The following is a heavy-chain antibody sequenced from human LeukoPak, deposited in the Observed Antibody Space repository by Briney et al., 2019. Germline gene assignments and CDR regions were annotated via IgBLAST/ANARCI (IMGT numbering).Heavy chain of an antibody. CDR2: INTDGSIT. D-gene: IGHD3-9*01. CDR1: GFTFSTYL. J-gene: IGHJ5*02. V-gene: IGHV3-74*03. Sequence: PGGSLRLSYAASGFTFSTYLMHWVRQAPGKGLVWVSRINTDGSITTYADSVKGRFTISRDNAKNTLYLQMNSLRDEDTAVYYCASLGTLVPWGQGTLVTVSS. CDR3: ASLGTLVP.